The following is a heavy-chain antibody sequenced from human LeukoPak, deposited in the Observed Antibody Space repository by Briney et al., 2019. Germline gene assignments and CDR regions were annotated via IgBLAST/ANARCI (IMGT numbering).Heavy chain of an antibody. J-gene: IGHJ6*02. V-gene: IGHV4-59*08. CDR2: IYYSGST. CDR1: GGSISSYY. CDR3: ARLRLPGWSGRYYHGMDV. Sequence: SETLSLTCTVSGGSISSYYWSWIRQPPGKGLEWIGYIYYSGSTNYNPSLKSRVTISVDTSKNQFSLKLSSVTAADTAVYYCARLRLPGWSGRYYHGMDVWGQGTTVTVSS. D-gene: IGHD3-3*01.